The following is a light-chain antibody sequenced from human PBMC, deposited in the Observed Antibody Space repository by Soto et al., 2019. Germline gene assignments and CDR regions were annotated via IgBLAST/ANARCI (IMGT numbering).Light chain of an antibody. CDR1: SSDVGSYNY. V-gene: IGLV2-14*01. CDR3: SSYTRISTRV. CDR2: EVS. J-gene: IGLJ3*02. Sequence: QSALTQPASVSGSPGQSITISRTGTSSDVGSYNYVSWYQQHPGKAPKLMIYEVSNRPSGVSNRFSGSKSGNTASLTISGLQAEDEANYYYSSYTRISTRVFGGGTQLTVL.